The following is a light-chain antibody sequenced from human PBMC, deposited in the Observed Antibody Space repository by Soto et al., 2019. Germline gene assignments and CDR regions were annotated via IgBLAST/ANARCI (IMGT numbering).Light chain of an antibody. Sequence: QAVRTQPPSASGTPGQRVTISCSGSSSNIGSNYVYWYHQLPGTAPKLLIYSNNQRPSGVPDRFSGSKSGTSASLAISGLRSEDEADYYCAAWDDSLSGYVFGTGTKVTVL. CDR2: SNN. CDR1: SSNIGSNY. J-gene: IGLJ1*01. V-gene: IGLV1-47*02. CDR3: AAWDDSLSGYV.